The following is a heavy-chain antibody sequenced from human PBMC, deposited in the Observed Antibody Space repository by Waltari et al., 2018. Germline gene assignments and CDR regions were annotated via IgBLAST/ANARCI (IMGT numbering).Heavy chain of an antibody. D-gene: IGHD2-21*02. CDR1: GGSISSGGYS. J-gene: IGHJ3*02. CDR2: IYQSGST. CDR3: ARGTVVTPHDAFDI. Sequence: QLQLQESGSGLVKPSQTLSLTCAVSGGSISSGGYSWSWIRQPPGKGLEWIGYIYQSGSTYYNPALKSRVTISVDRSKNQFSLKLSSVTAADTAVYYCARGTVVTPHDAFDIWGQGTMVTVSS. V-gene: IGHV4-30-2*01.